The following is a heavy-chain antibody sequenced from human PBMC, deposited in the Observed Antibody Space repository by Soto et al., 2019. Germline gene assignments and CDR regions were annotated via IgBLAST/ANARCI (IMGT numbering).Heavy chain of an antibody. CDR1: GYTFHMFG. V-gene: IGHV1-18*01. CDR2: XSAXDGNT. D-gene: IGHD4-17*01. CDR3: ARTRRLYLNDDHGDYGASMEDY. Sequence: QGQLVQSGAEVKKPGASVKVSCKASGYTFHMFGYTWVRQAPGXXXXXXXXXSAXDGNTAYGKNFQGRVSLSTDTTTSTAYMELRSLTSDDTAVYFCARTRRLYLNDDHGDYGASMEDYWGQGTLLSVSS. J-gene: IGHJ4*02.